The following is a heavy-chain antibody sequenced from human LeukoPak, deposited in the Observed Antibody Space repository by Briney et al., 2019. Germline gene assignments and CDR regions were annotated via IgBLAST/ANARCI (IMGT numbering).Heavy chain of an antibody. CDR2: IYHSGST. CDR1: GGSISSGGYS. CDR3: AARYGYVWGSSERARKTFDY. V-gene: IGHV4-30-2*01. Sequence: SETLSLTCAVSGGSISSGGYSWSWIRQPPGKGLEWIGYIYHSGSTYYNPSLKSRVTISVDRSKNQFSLKLSSVTAADTAVYYCAARYGYVWGSSERARKTFDYWGQGTLVTVSS. J-gene: IGHJ4*02. D-gene: IGHD3-16*01.